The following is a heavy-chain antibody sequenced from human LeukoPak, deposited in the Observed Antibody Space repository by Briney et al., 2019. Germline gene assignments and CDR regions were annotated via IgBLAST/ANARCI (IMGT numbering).Heavy chain of an antibody. J-gene: IGHJ4*02. V-gene: IGHV3-23*01. CDR1: GFTFSSYA. Sequence: GGSLRLSCTASGFTFSSYAMSWVRQAPGKGLEWVSAISGSGGSTSYADSAQGRGSIFSDNAKKTQYLQMNSLRAEDTAVYYCAKDPRGVGYCSSTSCYDNFDYWGQGPLVTVSS. D-gene: IGHD2-2*03. CDR2: ISGSGGST. CDR3: AKDPRGVGYCSSTSCYDNFDY.